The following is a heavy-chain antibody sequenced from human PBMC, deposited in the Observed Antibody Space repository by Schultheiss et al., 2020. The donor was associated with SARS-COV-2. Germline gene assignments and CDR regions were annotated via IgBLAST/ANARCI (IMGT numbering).Heavy chain of an antibody. Sequence: GGSLRLSCSASGFTFSSYWMHWVRQAPGKGLVWVSRINSDGSSTSYADSVKGRFTISRDNAKNTLYLQMNSLRAEDTAVYYCARESSPRGGGNSGVSAFDIWGQGTMVTVSS. V-gene: IGHV3-74*01. CDR3: ARESSPRGGGNSGVSAFDI. CDR2: INSDGSST. D-gene: IGHD4-23*01. J-gene: IGHJ3*02. CDR1: GFTFSSYW.